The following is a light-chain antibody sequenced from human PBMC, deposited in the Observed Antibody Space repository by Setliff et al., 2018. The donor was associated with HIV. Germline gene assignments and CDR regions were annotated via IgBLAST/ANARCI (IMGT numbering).Light chain of an antibody. J-gene: IGLJ2*01. CDR1: SSDVGGFNY. V-gene: IGLV2-14*03. CDR2: DVS. Sequence: QSALTQPASVSGSPGQSITISCTGTSSDVGGFNYVCWYQQHPGKAPKLMIYDVSNRPSGVSNRFSGSKSGNTASLTISRLQAEDEADYYCSSYSSSSTLVVFGGGTKVTVL. CDR3: SSYSSSSTLVV.